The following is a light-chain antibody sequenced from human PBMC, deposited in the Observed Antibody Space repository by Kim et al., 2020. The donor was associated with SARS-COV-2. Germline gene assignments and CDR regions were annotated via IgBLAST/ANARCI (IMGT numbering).Light chain of an antibody. CDR2: EDS. J-gene: IGLJ3*02. V-gene: IGLV3-1*01. Sequence: ELTQPPSVSVSPGQTASVSCSGENFGNKYVCWYQQKPGQPPVLVMYEDSKRPSGIPERFSGSNSGNTATLTIIGTQAGDEAEYHCQTWGTNINLVFGG. CDR3: QTWGTNINLV. CDR1: NFGNKY.